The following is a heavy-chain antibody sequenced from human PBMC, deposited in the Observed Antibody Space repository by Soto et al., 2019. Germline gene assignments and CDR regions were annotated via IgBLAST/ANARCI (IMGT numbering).Heavy chain of an antibody. CDR1: GGSFSGYY. D-gene: IGHD6-13*01. CDR3: ARGGDSSSWYWYYYGMDV. J-gene: IGHJ6*02. V-gene: IGHV4-34*01. Sequence: QVQLQQWGAGLLKPSETLSLTCAVYGGSFSGYYWSWIRQPPGKGLEWIGEINHSGSTNYNPSLKSRVTISVDTTKNQFSLKLSSVTAADTAVYYCARGGDSSSWYWYYYGMDVWGQGTTVTVSS. CDR2: INHSGST.